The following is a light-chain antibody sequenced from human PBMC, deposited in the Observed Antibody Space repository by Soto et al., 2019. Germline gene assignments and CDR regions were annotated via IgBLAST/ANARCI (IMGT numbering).Light chain of an antibody. CDR3: QQYGSSPPSA. CDR1: QSVTNTY. CDR2: DAS. Sequence: EIVLTQSPGTLSLSPGERATLSCRASQSVTNTYLAWYQHTPGQAPRLLISDASRRAAGIPDRFSGGGSGTDFTLTINRLEPEDFAVYYCQQYGSSPPSAFGQGTKLEIK. J-gene: IGKJ2*01. V-gene: IGKV3-20*01.